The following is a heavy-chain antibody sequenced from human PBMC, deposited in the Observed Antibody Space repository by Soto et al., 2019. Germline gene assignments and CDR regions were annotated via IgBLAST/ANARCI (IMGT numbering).Heavy chain of an antibody. Sequence: SETLSLTCAVYGGSFSGYYWSWIRQPPGKGLEWIGEINHSGSTNYNPSLKSRVTISVDTSKNQFSLKLSSVTAADTAVYYCARGPRNLIVVVPAANGNWFDPWGQGTLVTVSS. CDR3: ARGPRNLIVVVPAANGNWFDP. D-gene: IGHD2-2*01. CDR2: INHSGST. CDR1: GGSFSGYY. J-gene: IGHJ5*02. V-gene: IGHV4-34*01.